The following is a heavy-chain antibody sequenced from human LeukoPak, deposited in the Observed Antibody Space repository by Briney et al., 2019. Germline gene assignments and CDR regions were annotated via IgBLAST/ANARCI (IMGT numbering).Heavy chain of an antibody. CDR2: IVVGSGNT. CDR1: GFTFTSSA. D-gene: IGHD5-18*01. CDR3: AAGYSYGALN. V-gene: IGHV1-58*02. J-gene: IGHJ4*02. Sequence: SVKVSFKASGFTFTSSAMQWVRQARGQRLEWIGWIVVGSGNTNYARKFQERVTITRDMSTSTAYMELSSLRSEDTAVYYCAAGYSYGALNWGQGTLVTVSS.